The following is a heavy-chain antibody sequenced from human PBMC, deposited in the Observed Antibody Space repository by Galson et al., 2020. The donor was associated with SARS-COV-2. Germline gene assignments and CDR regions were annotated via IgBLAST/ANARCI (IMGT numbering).Heavy chain of an antibody. V-gene: IGHV3-74*01. Sequence: GESLKISCAASGFTFSSYWMHWVRQAPGKGLVWVSRINSDGSSTNYADSVKGRFTISRDNAKNTLYLQMNSLRAEDTAVYYCAREPAGYYYDSSPKQETVNWGQGTLVTVSS. CDR1: GFTFSSYW. D-gene: IGHD3-22*01. J-gene: IGHJ4*02. CDR3: AREPAGYYYDSSPKQETVN. CDR2: INSDGSST.